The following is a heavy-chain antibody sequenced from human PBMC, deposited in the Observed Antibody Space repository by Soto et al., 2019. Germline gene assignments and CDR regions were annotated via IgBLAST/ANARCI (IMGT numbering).Heavy chain of an antibody. V-gene: IGHV1-69*13. CDR3: ARDSSLRYFDWTGYYYYGMDV. Sequence: SVKVSCKGSGGTFSSYAISWVRQAQGQGLEWMGGIIPIFGTANYAQKFQGRVTITADESTSTAYMELSSLRSEDTAVYYCARDSSLRYFDWTGYYYYGMDVWGQGTTVTVSS. CDR2: IIPIFGTA. D-gene: IGHD3-9*01. CDR1: GGTFSSYA. J-gene: IGHJ6*02.